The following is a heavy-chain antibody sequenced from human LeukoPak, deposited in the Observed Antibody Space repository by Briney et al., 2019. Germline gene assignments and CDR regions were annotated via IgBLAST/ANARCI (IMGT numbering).Heavy chain of an antibody. V-gene: IGHV3-20*04. J-gene: IGHJ4*02. CDR1: GFTFDDYG. D-gene: IGHD6-13*01. CDR3: ARGPRNLYSSSWLGFFDY. CDR2: INWNGGST. Sequence: GGSLRLSCAASGFTFDDYGMSWVRQAPGKGLEWVSGINWNGGSTGYADSVKARFTISRDNAKNFLYLQMNSLRAEDTALYYCARGPRNLYSSSWLGFFDYWGQGTLVTVSS.